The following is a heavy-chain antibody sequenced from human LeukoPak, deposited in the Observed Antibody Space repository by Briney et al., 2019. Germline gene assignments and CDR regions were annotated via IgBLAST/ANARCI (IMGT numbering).Heavy chain of an antibody. CDR3: ARDPGQRLNWFDP. CDR2: ISRSSTNT. Sequence: GGSLRLSCAASGFTFSSYEMNWVRQAPGKGLEWVSSISRSSTNTYYADSVKGRFTISRDNTKNSLYLQMDSLRAEDTAVYYCARDPGQRLNWFDPWGQGTLVTVSS. D-gene: IGHD6-25*01. CDR1: GFTFSSYE. V-gene: IGHV3-21*01. J-gene: IGHJ5*02.